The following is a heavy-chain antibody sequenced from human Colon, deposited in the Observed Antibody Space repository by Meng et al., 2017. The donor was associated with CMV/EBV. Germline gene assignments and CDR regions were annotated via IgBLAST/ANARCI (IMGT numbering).Heavy chain of an antibody. J-gene: IGHJ5*02. CDR2: IDYTGTT. Sequence: SETLSLTCTVSGGSMKFFSWSWIRQTPGKGLEWIGYIDYTGTTKYNPSLESRVTLSGDASQNQFSLTLRSVTAADTAVYYCARNIAAASNWFDPWGQGTLVTVSS. CDR3: ARNIAAASNWFDP. V-gene: IGHV4-59*01. D-gene: IGHD6-25*01. CDR1: GGSMKFFS.